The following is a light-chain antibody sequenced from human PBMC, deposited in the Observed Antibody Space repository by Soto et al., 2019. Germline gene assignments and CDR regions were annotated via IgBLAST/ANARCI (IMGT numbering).Light chain of an antibody. CDR1: STNIGSHT. Sequence: QSVLTQPTSASGTPGQRVTLSCSGSSTNIGSHTVNWYQQVPGTAPKLLIYSSNLRPSGVPDRFSGSKSGTSASLAISGLQSEDEADYCCAAWDDSLNGVVFGGGTKLTVL. J-gene: IGLJ2*01. CDR3: AAWDDSLNGVV. V-gene: IGLV1-44*01. CDR2: SSN.